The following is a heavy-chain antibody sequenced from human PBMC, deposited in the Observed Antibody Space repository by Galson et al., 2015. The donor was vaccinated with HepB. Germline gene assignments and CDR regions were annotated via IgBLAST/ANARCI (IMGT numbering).Heavy chain of an antibody. CDR3: AKEETKVGTPGVDH. CDR1: GFIFRSYA. J-gene: IGHJ4*02. D-gene: IGHD4-23*01. CDR2: ISGSVGTT. Sequence: SLRLSCAASGFIFRSYAMSWVRQAPGKGLEWVSAISGSVGTTWYTDSVKGRFTISRDNSKNTLSLQMNSLRVEDTAVYYCAKEETKVGTPGVDHWGQGILVTVSS. V-gene: IGHV3-23*01.